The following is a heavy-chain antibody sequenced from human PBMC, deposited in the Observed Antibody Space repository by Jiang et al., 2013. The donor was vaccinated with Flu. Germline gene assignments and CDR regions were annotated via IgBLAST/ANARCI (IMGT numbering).Heavy chain of an antibody. J-gene: IGHJ4*02. Sequence: SGGGVVQPGRSLRLSCAASGFTFSSYGMRLGPPGLQARGVEWVAVIWYDGSNKYYADSVKGRFTISRDNSKNTLYLQMNSLRAEDTAVYYCARDGGDSSGYVYDYWGQGTLVTVSS. D-gene: IGHD3-22*01. CDR3: ARDGGDSSGYVYDY. CDR1: GFTFSSYG. V-gene: IGHV3-33*01. CDR2: IWYDGSNK.